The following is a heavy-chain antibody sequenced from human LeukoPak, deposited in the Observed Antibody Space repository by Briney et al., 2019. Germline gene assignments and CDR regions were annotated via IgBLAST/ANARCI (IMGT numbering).Heavy chain of an antibody. V-gene: IGHV1-2*02. CDR3: ARDNNWGPDY. Sequence: ASVKVSCTTSGFTFTAHYMHWVRQAPGQGLEWMGWIKPDTGVTYYAQTFQGRFTMTVDVSISTVSMELTSLRSDDTAIYYCARDNNWGPDYWGPGTLVTVSP. D-gene: IGHD7-27*01. J-gene: IGHJ4*02. CDR2: IKPDTGVT. CDR1: GFTFTAHY.